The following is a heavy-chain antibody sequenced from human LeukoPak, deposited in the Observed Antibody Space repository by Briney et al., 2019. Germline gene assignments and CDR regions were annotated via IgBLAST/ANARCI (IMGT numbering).Heavy chain of an antibody. CDR2: VSGSGGNT. D-gene: IGHD1-1*01. CDR3: AKELIIQPTGTVAFDV. V-gene: IGHV3-23*01. Sequence: GGSLRLSCAASGLTVSSNHMSWVRQAPGKGLEWVSAVSGSGGNTYYAGSVRGRFTVSRDNSKNHLYLQMNSLRAEDTALYFCAKELIIQPTGTVAFDVWGQGTMVTVSS. J-gene: IGHJ3*01. CDR1: GLTVSSNH.